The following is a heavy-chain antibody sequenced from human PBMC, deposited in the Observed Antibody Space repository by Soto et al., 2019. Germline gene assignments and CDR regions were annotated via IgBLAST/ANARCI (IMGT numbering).Heavy chain of an antibody. J-gene: IGHJ4*02. CDR1: GFTFDSYS. Sequence: GGSLRLSCAASGFTFDSYSMNWVRQAPGKGLEWVSYISSSSSTIYYTDSVKGRFTISRDNAKNSLYLQMNSLTAADAAVYYCARTVVAAKFYFDYWGQGTLVTVSS. D-gene: IGHD2-15*01. CDR3: ARTVVAAKFYFDY. V-gene: IGHV3-48*01. CDR2: ISSSSSTI.